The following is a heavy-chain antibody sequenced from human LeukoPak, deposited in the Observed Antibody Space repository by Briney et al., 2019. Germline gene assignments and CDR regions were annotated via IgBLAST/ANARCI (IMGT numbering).Heavy chain of an antibody. J-gene: IGHJ5*02. V-gene: IGHV1-18*01. CDR1: GYTFTTYG. Sequence: ASVKVSCKASGYTFTTYGIGWVRQAPGQGLEWMGWISGYNGNTNYAQKFQGRVTMTTDTSTGTAYIELRSLRSDDTAVYYCARTSHESVLYWSDPWGQGTLVNVSS. CDR3: ARTSHESVLYWSDP. CDR2: ISGYNGNT. D-gene: IGHD3-16*01.